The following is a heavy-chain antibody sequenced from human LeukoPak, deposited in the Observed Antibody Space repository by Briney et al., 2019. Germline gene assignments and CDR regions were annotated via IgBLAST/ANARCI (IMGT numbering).Heavy chain of an antibody. D-gene: IGHD3-10*01. CDR2: IYYSGST. V-gene: IGHV4-39*07. CDR3: ATDLPYCSGPTRCYFDY. J-gene: IGHJ4*02. CDR1: GGSISSSSYY. Sequence: PSETLSLTCTVSGGSISSSSYYWGWIRQPPGKGLEWIGSIYYSGSTYYNPSLKSRVTISVDTSKNQFSLKLSSVTAADTAVYYCATDLPYCSGPTRCYFDYWGQGTLVTVSS.